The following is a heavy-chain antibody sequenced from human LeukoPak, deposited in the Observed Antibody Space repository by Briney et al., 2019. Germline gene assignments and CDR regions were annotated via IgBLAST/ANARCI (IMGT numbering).Heavy chain of an antibody. J-gene: IGHJ4*02. CDR2: ISVYKGNT. D-gene: IGHD6-6*01. CDR1: GYTFTNYG. CDR3: GRSMDSSTSRLIEY. V-gene: IGHV1-18*01. Sequence: ASVKVSCKASGYTFTNYGINWVRQAPGQGLEWMGWISVYKGNTNYAQKLQGRVTMTTDTSTSTVYMELRSLRSDDTAVYYCGRSMDSSTSRLIEYWGQGTLVTVSS.